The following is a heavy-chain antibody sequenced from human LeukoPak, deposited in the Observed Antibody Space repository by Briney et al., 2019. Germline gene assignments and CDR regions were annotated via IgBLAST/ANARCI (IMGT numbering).Heavy chain of an antibody. CDR1: GFTFSSHE. CDR3: ARKDGSGSFFDY. J-gene: IGHJ4*02. CDR2: ISSSGSTI. Sequence: PGGSLRLSCAASGFTFSSHEMNWVRQAPGKGLEWVSYISSSGSTIYYADSVKGRFTISRDNAKNSLYLQMNSLRAEDTAVYYCARKDGSGSFFDYRGQGTLVTVSS. D-gene: IGHD3-10*01. V-gene: IGHV3-48*03.